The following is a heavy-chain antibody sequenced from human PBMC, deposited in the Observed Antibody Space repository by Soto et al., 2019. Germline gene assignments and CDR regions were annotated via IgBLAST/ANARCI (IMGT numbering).Heavy chain of an antibody. CDR2: INSDGSST. CDR1: GFTFSSYW. J-gene: IGHJ3*02. V-gene: IGHV3-74*01. CDR3: ARGYSSGWFQVGAFDI. D-gene: IGHD6-19*01. Sequence: PGGSLRLSCAASGFTFSSYWMRWVRQAPGKGLVWVSRINSDGSSTSYADSVKGRFTISGDNAKNTLYLQMNSLRAEDTAVYYCARGYSSGWFQVGAFDIWGQGTMVTVSS.